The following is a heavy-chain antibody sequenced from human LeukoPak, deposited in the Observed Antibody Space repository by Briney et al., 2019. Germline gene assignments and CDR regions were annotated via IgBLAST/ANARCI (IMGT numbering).Heavy chain of an antibody. Sequence: GGSLRLSCAASGFTFSSYAMSWVRQAPGKGLEWVSAISGSGGSTYYADSVKGRFTISGDNSKNTLYLQMNSLRAEDTAVYYCARAVWNDILTGPFDYWGQGTLVTVSS. V-gene: IGHV3-23*01. CDR2: ISGSGGST. J-gene: IGHJ4*02. D-gene: IGHD3-9*01. CDR1: GFTFSSYA. CDR3: ARAVWNDILTGPFDY.